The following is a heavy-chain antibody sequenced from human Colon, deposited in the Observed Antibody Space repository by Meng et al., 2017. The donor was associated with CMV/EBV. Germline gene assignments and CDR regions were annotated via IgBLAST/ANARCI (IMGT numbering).Heavy chain of an antibody. V-gene: IGHV2-5*02. Sequence: QITLKESGPTLVKPTQTLSLTCTFSGFSFTTDKAGVGWLPHPPGKALEWLALIYWDDYTRYSPSLKTRLTITRDTSKNQVILTMTNMDPADTATYYCVHRSYSGQDDYWGQGALVTVSS. J-gene: IGHJ4*02. CDR1: GFSFTTDKAG. CDR2: IYWDDYT. D-gene: IGHD5-12*01. CDR3: VHRSYSGQDDY.